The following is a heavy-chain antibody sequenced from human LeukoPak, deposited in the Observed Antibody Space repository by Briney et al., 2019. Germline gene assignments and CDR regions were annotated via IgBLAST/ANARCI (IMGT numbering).Heavy chain of an antibody. CDR3: ARDYPYFWSGQWFDY. CDR1: GGTFSSYA. J-gene: IGHJ4*02. D-gene: IGHD3-3*01. Sequence: GASVKVSCKASGGTFSSYAISWVRQAPGQGLEWMGGIIPIFGTANYAQKLQGRVTMTTDTSTSTAYMELRSLRSDDTAVYYCARDYPYFWSGQWFDYWGQGTLVTVSS. V-gene: IGHV1-69*05. CDR2: IIPIFGTA.